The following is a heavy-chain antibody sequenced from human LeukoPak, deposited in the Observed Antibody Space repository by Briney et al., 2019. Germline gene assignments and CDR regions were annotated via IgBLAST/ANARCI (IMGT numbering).Heavy chain of an antibody. CDR1: GFTFSSYA. Sequence: PGGSLRLSCAASGFTFSSYAMSWVRQAPGKGLEWVSAISGSGGSTCYADSVKGRFTISRDNSKNTLYLQMNSLRTEDTAVYYCAKERGIAARLSPSQHWGQGTLVTVSS. J-gene: IGHJ1*01. V-gene: IGHV3-23*01. CDR2: ISGSGGST. D-gene: IGHD6-6*01. CDR3: AKERGIAARLSPSQH.